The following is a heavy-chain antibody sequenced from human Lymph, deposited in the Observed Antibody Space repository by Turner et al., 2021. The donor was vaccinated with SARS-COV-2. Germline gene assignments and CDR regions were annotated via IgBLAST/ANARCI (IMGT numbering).Heavy chain of an antibody. Sequence: EVQLVESGGGLVKPGGSLRLCCAAAGFTFSSYSMNWVRQAPGKGLEWFESISSSSSYVYYADSVKGRFTISRDNAKNSLYLQMNSLRAEDTAVYYCARGDYGDYGTVYFDYWGQGTLVTVSS. CDR1: GFTFSSYS. J-gene: IGHJ4*02. V-gene: IGHV3-21*01. CDR3: ARGDYGDYGTVYFDY. CDR2: ISSSSSYV. D-gene: IGHD4-17*01.